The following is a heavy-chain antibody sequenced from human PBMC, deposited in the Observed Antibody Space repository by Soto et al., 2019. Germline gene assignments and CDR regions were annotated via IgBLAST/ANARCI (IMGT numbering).Heavy chain of an antibody. Sequence: ASVKVSCKASGYTFTSYAIHWVRQAPGQRLEWMGWINAGNGNTKYSQKFQGRVTITRDTSASTAYMELSSLRSEDTAVYYCARGQSSGSGWYGSEYYQHWGQGTLVTVSS. J-gene: IGHJ1*01. V-gene: IGHV1-3*01. CDR1: GYTFTSYA. CDR3: ARGQSSGSGWYGSEYYQH. CDR2: INAGNGNT. D-gene: IGHD6-19*01.